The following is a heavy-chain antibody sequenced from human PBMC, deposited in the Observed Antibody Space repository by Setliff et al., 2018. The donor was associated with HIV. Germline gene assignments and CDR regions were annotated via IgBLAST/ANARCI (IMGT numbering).Heavy chain of an antibody. CDR1: GFTFSGSD. J-gene: IGHJ4*02. CDR3: TTGTRLVD. V-gene: IGHV3-15*01. D-gene: IGHD2-21*01. Sequence: PGGSLRLSCAASGFTFSGSDMHWVRQASGKGLEWVGRIRSKTDGGTTDYAAPVKGRFTISRDDSKNTLYLQMNSLKTEDTAVYYCTTGTRLVDWGQGALVTVSS. CDR2: IRSKTDGGTT.